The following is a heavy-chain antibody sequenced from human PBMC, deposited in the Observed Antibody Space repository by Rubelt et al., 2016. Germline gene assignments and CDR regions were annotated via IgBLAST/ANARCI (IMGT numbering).Heavy chain of an antibody. CDR2: IWYDGSNK. CDR3: ARGGMGGSTGYFDY. Sequence: GGVVQPGRSLRLSCAASGFTFSSYGMHWVRQAPGKGLEWVAVIWYDGSNKYYADSVKGRFTISRDNSKNTLYLQMNSLRAEDTAMYYCARGGMGGSTGYFDYWGQGTLVTVSS. V-gene: IGHV3-33*01. J-gene: IGHJ4*02. CDR1: GFTFSSYG. D-gene: IGHD1-26*01.